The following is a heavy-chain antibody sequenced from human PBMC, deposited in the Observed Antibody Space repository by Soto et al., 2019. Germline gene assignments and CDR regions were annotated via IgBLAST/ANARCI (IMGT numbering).Heavy chain of an antibody. Sequence: EVQLVQSGAEVKKPGESLKISCKGSGYSFTSYWIGWVRQMPGKGLEWMGIIYPGDSDTRYSPSFQGQVTISADKSISTADLQWSSQKASHTAMYDCARLPRVGFGYYYGMDVWGQGTTVTVSS. CDR3: ARLPRVGFGYYYGMDV. CDR2: IYPGDSDT. J-gene: IGHJ6*02. V-gene: IGHV5-51*01. D-gene: IGHD3-10*01. CDR1: GYSFTSYW.